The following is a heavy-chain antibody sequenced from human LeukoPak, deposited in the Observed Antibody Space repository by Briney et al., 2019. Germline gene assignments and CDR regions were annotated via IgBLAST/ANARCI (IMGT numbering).Heavy chain of an antibody. D-gene: IGHD2-2*01. CDR2: IKQDGSET. CDR1: GFTFSSHW. J-gene: IGHJ4*02. CDR3: AKSRLVADY. Sequence: GGSLRLSCAVSGFTFSSHWMSWVRQAPGKGLEWVANIKQDGSETYYVDSVKGRFTISRDNSKNTLYLQMNSLRAEDTAVYYCAKSRLVADYWGQGTLVTVSS. V-gene: IGHV3-7*01.